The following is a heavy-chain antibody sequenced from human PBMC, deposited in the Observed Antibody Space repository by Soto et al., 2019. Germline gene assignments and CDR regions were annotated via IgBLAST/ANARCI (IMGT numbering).Heavy chain of an antibody. J-gene: IGHJ6*02. CDR2: ISGSGGST. Sequence: PGGSLRLSCAASGFTFSSYAMSWVRQAPGKGLEWVSAISGSGGSTYYADSVKGRFTISRDNPKNTLYLQMNSLRAEDTAVYYCAKDRFDWLFYYYYYGMDVWGQGTTVTVS. D-gene: IGHD3-9*01. V-gene: IGHV3-23*01. CDR1: GFTFSSYA. CDR3: AKDRFDWLFYYYYYGMDV.